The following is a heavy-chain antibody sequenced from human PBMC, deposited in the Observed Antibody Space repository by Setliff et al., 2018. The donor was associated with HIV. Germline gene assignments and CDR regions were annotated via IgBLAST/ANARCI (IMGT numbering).Heavy chain of an antibody. CDR3: ARVRARYSSSWSFDY. J-gene: IGHJ4*02. V-gene: IGHV3-30*04. Sequence: SGGSLRLSCAASEFTFSSYAMHWVRQAPGKGLEWVAVVSYDGSNKYYADSVKGRFTISRDNTKNTLSLQMNSLRTEDTAVYFCARVRARYSSSWSFDYWGQGTPVTVSS. D-gene: IGHD6-13*01. CDR1: EFTFSSYA. CDR2: VSYDGSNK.